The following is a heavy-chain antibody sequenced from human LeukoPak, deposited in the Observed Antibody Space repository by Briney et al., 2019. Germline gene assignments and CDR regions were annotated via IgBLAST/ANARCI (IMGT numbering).Heavy chain of an antibody. D-gene: IGHD2/OR15-2a*01. V-gene: IGHV4-61*02. CDR2: IYTSGST. CDR1: GGSISSGSYY. J-gene: IGHJ3*02. Sequence: SQTLSLTCTVSGGSISSGSYYWSWIRQPAGKGLEWIGRIYTSGSTNYNPSLKSRVTISVDTSKNQFSLKLSSVTAADTAVYYCAKTIPFSSAAFDIWGQGTMVTVSS. CDR3: AKTIPFSSAAFDI.